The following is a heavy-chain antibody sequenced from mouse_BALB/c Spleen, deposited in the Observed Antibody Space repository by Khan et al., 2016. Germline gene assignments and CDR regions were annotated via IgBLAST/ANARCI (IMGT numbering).Heavy chain of an antibody. CDR2: MNTYTGEQ. V-gene: IGHV9-1*02. CDR3: AREWDYYFDY. Sequence: QIQLVQSGPELKKPGETVKISCKASGYTFTHYGIHWVKRAPGRGLKWMGWMNTYTGEQTYGDDFKGRFAFSLEPSASTAYLLINNLKNEDMATYFCAREWDYYFDYWGHGTTLTVSS. CDR1: GYTFTHYG. D-gene: IGHD4-1*01. J-gene: IGHJ2*01.